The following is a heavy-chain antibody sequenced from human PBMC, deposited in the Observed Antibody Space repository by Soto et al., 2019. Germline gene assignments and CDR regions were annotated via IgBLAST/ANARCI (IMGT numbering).Heavy chain of an antibody. CDR2: IIPMLAKA. D-gene: IGHD1-1*01. CDR3: ATEGWNDEGWFDP. V-gene: IGHV1-69*09. CDR1: GGTFSRYA. J-gene: IGHJ5*02. Sequence: QVHLVQSGAEVKKPGSSVTVSCKASGGTFSRYAINWVRQAPGQGLEWMGKIIPMLAKATYAQKFQGRVTITADETTGTAYIELSSLTSEDTAVFYCATEGWNDEGWFDPWGQGTQVTVSS.